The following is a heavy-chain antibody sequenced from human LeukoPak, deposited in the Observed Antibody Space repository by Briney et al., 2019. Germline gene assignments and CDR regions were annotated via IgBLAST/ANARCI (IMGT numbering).Heavy chain of an antibody. D-gene: IGHD2-2*02. CDR3: ASRYFCSSTSCYTFDY. Sequence: SETVSLTCAVYGGSFSGYYWSWIRQPPGKGLDWIGEINHSGSTNYNPSLKSRVTISVDTSKNQFSLKLSSVTAADTAVYYCASRYFCSSTSCYTFDYWGQGTLVTVSS. J-gene: IGHJ4*02. CDR1: GGSFSGYY. CDR2: INHSGST. V-gene: IGHV4-34*01.